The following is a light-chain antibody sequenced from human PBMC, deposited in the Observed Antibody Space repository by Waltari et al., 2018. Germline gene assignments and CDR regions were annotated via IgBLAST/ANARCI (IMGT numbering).Light chain of an antibody. V-gene: IGKV3-20*01. CDR3: QQYGSSPLT. Sequence: EIVLTQSPGTLSLSPGERATPSRRASQRFSSNFLAWYPQKPGQAPRLLIYGASRGAVGIPDRFSGSGSGTDFTLTISRLEPEDFAVYYCQQYGSSPLTFGGGTKVEIK. CDR1: QRFSSNF. CDR2: GAS. J-gene: IGKJ4*01.